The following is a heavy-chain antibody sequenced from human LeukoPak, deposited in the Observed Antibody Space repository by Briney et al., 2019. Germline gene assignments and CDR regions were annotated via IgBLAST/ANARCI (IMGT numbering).Heavy chain of an antibody. CDR3: AELGITMIGGV. V-gene: IGHV3-48*04. J-gene: IGHJ6*04. D-gene: IGHD3-10*02. CDR1: GFTLSTYT. Sequence: PGGSLRLSCAVSGFTLSTYTMNWVRQAPGKGLEWVSYIGSSGSTIYYADSVKGRFTISRDNAKNSLYLQMNSLRAEDTAVYYCAELGITMIGGVWGKGTTVTISS. CDR2: IGSSGSTI.